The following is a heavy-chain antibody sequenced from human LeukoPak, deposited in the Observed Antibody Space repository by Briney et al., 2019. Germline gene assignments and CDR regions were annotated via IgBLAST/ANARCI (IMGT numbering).Heavy chain of an antibody. D-gene: IGHD2-2*01. J-gene: IGHJ3*02. CDR1: GGSISSFY. CDR2: IYYSGST. V-gene: IGHV4-59*01. Sequence: SETLSLTCTVSGGSISSFYWSWIRQPPGRGLEWIGYIYYSGSTNYNPSLKSRVTISVDTSKNQFSLKLSSVTAADTAVYYCARAQPARYCTSTSCYAAFDIWGQGTMVTVSS. CDR3: ARAQPARYCTSTSCYAAFDI.